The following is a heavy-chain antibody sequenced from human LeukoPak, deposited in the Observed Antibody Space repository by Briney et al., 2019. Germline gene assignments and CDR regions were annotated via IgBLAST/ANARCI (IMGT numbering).Heavy chain of an antibody. V-gene: IGHV4-59*01. CDR2: IYYSGGT. D-gene: IGHD3-16*01. CDR1: GGSISSYC. CDR3: ARGWDYDY. J-gene: IGHJ4*02. Sequence: SETLSLTCTVSGGSISSYCWSWIRQPPGKGLEWIGYIYYSGGTNYNPSLKSRVTISVDTSKNQFSLKLSSVTAADTAVYYCARGWDYDYWGQGTLVTVSS.